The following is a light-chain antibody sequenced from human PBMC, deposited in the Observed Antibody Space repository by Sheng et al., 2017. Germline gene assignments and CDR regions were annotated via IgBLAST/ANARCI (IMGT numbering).Light chain of an antibody. CDR2: DAS. CDR1: QSVSSN. CDR3: QYRGT. Sequence: EIVMTQSPATLSVSPGERATLSCRASQSVSSNLAWYQQKPGQAPRLLIYDASHRATGIPARFSGSGSGTDFTLTISTLEPEDFAVYYCQYRGTFGPGTTVDV. V-gene: IGKV3-11*01. J-gene: IGKJ3*01.